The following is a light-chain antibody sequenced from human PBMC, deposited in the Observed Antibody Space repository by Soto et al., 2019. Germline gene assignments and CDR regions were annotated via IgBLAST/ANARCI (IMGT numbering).Light chain of an antibody. CDR3: QQYQSYSS. J-gene: IGKJ4*01. Sequence: DIQMTQSPSTLSASVGDRVTITCRASQSISSWLAWYQQKPGKAPKLLIYDVSTLESGVPSRFSGSGSGTEFTLTISSLQPDDSATYYCQQYQSYSSFAGGTKVEIK. CDR2: DVS. V-gene: IGKV1-5*01. CDR1: QSISSW.